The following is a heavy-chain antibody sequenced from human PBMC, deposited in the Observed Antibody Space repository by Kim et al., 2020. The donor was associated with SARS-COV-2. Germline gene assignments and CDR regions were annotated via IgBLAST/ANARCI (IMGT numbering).Heavy chain of an antibody. D-gene: IGHD3-16*01. V-gene: IGHV4-39*01. CDR2: IYHRGST. CDR1: GGYINTSHYY. J-gene: IGHJ4*02. Sequence: SETLSLTCSVSGGYINTSHYYWAWIRQPPGKGLEWIGTIYHRGSTYYNPSLKSRVTISVDTSRNQFSLKLASVTAADPAVYYCARRMEAGGYFDFWGQGSPVTVAS. CDR3: ARRMEAGGYFDF.